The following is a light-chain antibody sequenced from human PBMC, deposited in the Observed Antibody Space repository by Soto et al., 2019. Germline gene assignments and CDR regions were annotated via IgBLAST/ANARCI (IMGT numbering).Light chain of an antibody. J-gene: IGKJ4*01. CDR3: QQYNNWPLT. CDR1: QSVSDY. Sequence: ETLMTQSPATLSVSPGERATLSCRASQSVSDYLAWYQQRPGQAPRLLIFGASTRATGIPARFSGSGSGTEFTLTISSLQSEDFAVYYCQQYNNWPLTFGGGTKVDIK. CDR2: GAS. V-gene: IGKV3-15*01.